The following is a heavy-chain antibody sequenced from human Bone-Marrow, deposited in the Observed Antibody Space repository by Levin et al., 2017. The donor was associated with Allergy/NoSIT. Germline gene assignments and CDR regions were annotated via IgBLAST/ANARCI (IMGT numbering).Heavy chain of an antibody. CDR3: ARVGDYTHMFDY. J-gene: IGHJ4*02. CDR1: GFTFSSYA. V-gene: IGHV3-30*04. D-gene: IGHD3-16*01. CDR2: ISYDGSNK. Sequence: GGSLRLSCAASGFTFSSYAMHWVRQAPGKGLEWVAVISYDGSNKYYADSVKGRFTISRDNSKNTLYLQMNSLRAEDTAVYYCARVGDYTHMFDYWGQGTLVTVSS.